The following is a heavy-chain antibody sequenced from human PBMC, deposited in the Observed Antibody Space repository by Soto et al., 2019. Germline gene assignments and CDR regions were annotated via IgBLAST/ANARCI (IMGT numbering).Heavy chain of an antibody. D-gene: IGHD6-19*01. Sequence: SETLSNTCAVCNGSVSSGSYYVNWIRQPPGKGLEWIGYIYYSGSTNYNPSLKSRVTISVDTSKNQFSLKLSSVTAADTAVYYCARQPGIAVADFGYYYGMDGWCQGTTVTVSS. J-gene: IGHJ6*02. CDR2: IYYSGST. CDR3: ARQPGIAVADFGYYYGMDG. CDR1: NGSVSSGSYY. V-gene: IGHV4-61*01.